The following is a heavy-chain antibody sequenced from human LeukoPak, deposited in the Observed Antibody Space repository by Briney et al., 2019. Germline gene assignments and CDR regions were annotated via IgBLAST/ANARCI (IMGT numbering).Heavy chain of an antibody. V-gene: IGHV3-66*01. J-gene: IGHJ4*02. CDR1: GFTVSSNY. Sequence: GGSLRLSCAASGFTVSSNYMSWVRQAPGKGLEWVSVIYSGGSTYYADSVKGRFTISRDNSKNTLYLQMNSLRAEDTAVYYCARELPPVVKFYFDSWGQGTLVTVSS. CDR3: ARELPPVVKFYFDS. CDR2: IYSGGST. D-gene: IGHD3-22*01.